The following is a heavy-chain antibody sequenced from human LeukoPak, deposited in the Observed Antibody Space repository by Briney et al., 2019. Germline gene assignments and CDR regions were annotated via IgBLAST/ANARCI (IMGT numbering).Heavy chain of an antibody. J-gene: IGHJ4*02. V-gene: IGHV3-7*01. CDR3: ARRGGSSSRRSPIDY. Sequence: HTGGSLRLSCTASGFTFSDYWMTWVHQAPGKGPEWVANIKQDGSQRYYVDSVRGRFTISRDNAKNSLFLQMNGLRAEDTAVYYCARRGGSSSRRSPIDYWGQGTLVTVSS. D-gene: IGHD6-6*01. CDR1: GFTFSDYW. CDR2: IKQDGSQR.